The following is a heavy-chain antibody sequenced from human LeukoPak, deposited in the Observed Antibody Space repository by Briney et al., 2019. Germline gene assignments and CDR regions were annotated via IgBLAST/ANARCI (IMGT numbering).Heavy chain of an antibody. V-gene: IGHV3-48*03. CDR1: GFTFSSYE. J-gene: IGHJ4*02. CDR2: ISSSGSTI. CDR3: ARARIAAAGTVRGVFDY. D-gene: IGHD6-13*01. Sequence: PGGSLRLSRAASGFTFSSYEMNSVRQAPGKGLEWVSYISSSGSTIYYADSVKGRFTISRDNATNSLYLQMNSLRAEDTAVYYCARARIAAAGTVRGVFDYWGQGTLVTVSS.